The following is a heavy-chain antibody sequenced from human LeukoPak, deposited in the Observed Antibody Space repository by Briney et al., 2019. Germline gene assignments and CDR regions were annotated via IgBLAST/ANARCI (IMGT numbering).Heavy chain of an antibody. J-gene: IGHJ4*02. Sequence: GQSLKISCEASGYSSPSYWIGWVRKMTGQGLEWMGFFYSFASDVKYSPSFQGQVTISAARSISTAYLQWRSLKASDTAIYYCARGGSEIGIYNIFTGYYKDYFDYWGQGTLVTVSS. CDR3: ARGGSEIGIYNIFTGYYKDYFDY. CDR1: GYSSPSYW. CDR2: FYSFASDV. V-gene: IGHV5-51*01. D-gene: IGHD3-9*01.